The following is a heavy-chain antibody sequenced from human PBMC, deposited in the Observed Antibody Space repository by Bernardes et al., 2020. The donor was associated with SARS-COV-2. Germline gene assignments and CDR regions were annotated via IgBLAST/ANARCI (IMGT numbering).Heavy chain of an antibody. CDR3: AKDLAAAGRETYFDY. Sequence: GGSLRLSCAASGFTFDDYAMHWVRQAPGKGLEWVSGISWNSGSIGYADSVKGRFTISRDNAKNSLYLQMNSLRAEDTALYYCAKDLAAAGRETYFDYWGQGTLVTVSS. CDR2: ISWNSGSI. V-gene: IGHV3-9*01. J-gene: IGHJ4*02. D-gene: IGHD6-13*01. CDR1: GFTFDDYA.